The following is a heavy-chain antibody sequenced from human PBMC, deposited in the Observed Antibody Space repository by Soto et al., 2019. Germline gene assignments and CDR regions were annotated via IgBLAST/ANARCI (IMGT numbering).Heavy chain of an antibody. J-gene: IGHJ3*02. D-gene: IGHD1-1*01. CDR2: IYRSGST. CDR1: GGSISSTTYY. CDR3: ARPTEPGTSDAFDI. Sequence: SGLVKPSETLSLTCTVSGGSISSTTYYWGWIRQPPGKGLEWIGSIYRSGSTYYNPSLKSRVTISVDTSNDQFSLRLSSVTAADTAVYYCARPTEPGTSDAFDIWGQGTKVTV. V-gene: IGHV4-39*01.